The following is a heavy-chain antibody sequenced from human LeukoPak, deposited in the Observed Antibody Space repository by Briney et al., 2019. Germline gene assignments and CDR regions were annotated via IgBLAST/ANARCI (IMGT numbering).Heavy chain of an antibody. CDR1: GGSFSGYY. CDR2: INHSGST. CDR3: ARLRRVGATPFDY. Sequence: PSETLSLTCAVYGGSFSGYYWSWIRQPPGKGLEWIGEINHSGSTSYNPSLKSRVTISVDTSKNQFSLKLSSVTAADTAVYYCARLRRVGATPFDYWGQGTLVTVSS. V-gene: IGHV4-34*01. D-gene: IGHD1-26*01. J-gene: IGHJ4*02.